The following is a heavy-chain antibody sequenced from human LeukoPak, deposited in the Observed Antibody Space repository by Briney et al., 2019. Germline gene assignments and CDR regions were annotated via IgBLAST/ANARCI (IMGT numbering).Heavy chain of an antibody. CDR2: IYYSGST. J-gene: IGHJ6*03. D-gene: IGHD3-9*01. CDR1: GGSISSYY. Sequence: SETLSLTCTVSGGSISSYYWSWIRQPPGKGLEWIGYIYYSGSTNYNPSLKSRVTISVDTSKNQFSLKLSSVTAADTAVYYCARARYYDIYRNYYYYMDVWGKGTTVTVSS. V-gene: IGHV4-59*01. CDR3: ARARYYDIYRNYYYYMDV.